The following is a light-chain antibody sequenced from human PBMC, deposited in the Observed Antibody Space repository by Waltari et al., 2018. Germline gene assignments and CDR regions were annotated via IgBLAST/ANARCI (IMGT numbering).Light chain of an antibody. CDR1: QSVGTS. CDR3: QQYNNWPYT. J-gene: IGKJ2*01. CDR2: GAS. Sequence: EIVMPQSPATLPVSPGERATLSCRASQSVGTSLAWYQQRPGQAPRFLIYGASTRGTGIPARFSGSGSGTDFTLSISSLQSEDSAVYYCQQYNNWPYTFGQGTKLEIK. V-gene: IGKV3-15*01.